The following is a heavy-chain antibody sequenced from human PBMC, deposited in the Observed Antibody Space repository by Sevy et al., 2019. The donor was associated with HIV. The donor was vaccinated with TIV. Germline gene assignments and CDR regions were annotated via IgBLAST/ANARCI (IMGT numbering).Heavy chain of an antibody. CDR2: ISWNSGSI. D-gene: IGHD6-19*01. CDR3: AKDRPNSSGWPHPFDI. Sequence: SLKISCAASGFTFDDYAMHWVRQAPGKGLEWVSGISWNSGSIGYADSVKGRFTISRDNAKNSLYLQMNSLRAEDTALYYCAKDRPNSSGWPHPFDIWGQGTMVTVSS. J-gene: IGHJ3*02. CDR1: GFTFDDYA. V-gene: IGHV3-9*01.